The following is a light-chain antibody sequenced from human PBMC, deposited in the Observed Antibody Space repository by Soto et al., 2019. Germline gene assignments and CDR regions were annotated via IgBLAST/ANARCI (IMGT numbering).Light chain of an antibody. CDR2: GNS. J-gene: IGLJ3*02. CDR1: SSNIGAGYD. V-gene: IGLV1-40*01. CDR3: QSYDSSLSGFV. Sequence: QSVLTQPPSVSGAPGQRVNISCIGSSSNIGAGYDVHWYQQLPGTAPKLLIYGNSNRPSGVPDRFSGSKSGTSASLAITGLQAEDEADYYCQSYDSSLSGFVFGGGAKVTVL.